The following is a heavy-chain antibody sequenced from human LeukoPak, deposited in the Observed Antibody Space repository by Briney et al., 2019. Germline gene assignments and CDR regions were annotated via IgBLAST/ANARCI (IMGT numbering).Heavy chain of an antibody. CDR1: GGSISSYY. V-gene: IGHV4-59*01. CDR3: ARGLEMATIFPDY. Sequence: SETLSLTCTASGGSISSYYWSWIRQPPGKGLEWIGYIYYSGSTNYNPSLKSRVTISVDTSKNQFSLKLSSVTAADTAVYYCARGLEMATIFPDYWGQGTLVAVSS. J-gene: IGHJ4*02. CDR2: IYYSGST. D-gene: IGHD5-24*01.